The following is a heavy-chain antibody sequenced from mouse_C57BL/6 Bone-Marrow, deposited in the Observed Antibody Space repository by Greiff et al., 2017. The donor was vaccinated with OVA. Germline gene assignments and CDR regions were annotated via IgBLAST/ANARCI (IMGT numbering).Heavy chain of an antibody. CDR3: ARENFPLYYGSSYGYFDV. CDR1: GYSITSGYD. Sequence: EVKLVESGPGMVKPSQSLSLTCTVTGYSITSGYDWHWIRHFPGNKLEWMGYISYSGSTNYNPSLKSRISITHDTSKNHFFLKLNSVTTEDTATYYCARENFPLYYGSSYGYFDVWGTGTTVTVSS. J-gene: IGHJ1*03. D-gene: IGHD1-1*01. CDR2: ISYSGST. V-gene: IGHV3-1*01.